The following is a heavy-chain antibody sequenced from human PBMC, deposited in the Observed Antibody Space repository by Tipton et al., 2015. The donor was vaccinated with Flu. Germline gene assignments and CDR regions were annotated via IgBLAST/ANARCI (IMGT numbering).Heavy chain of an antibody. CDR2: ISVYNGNT. D-gene: IGHD7-27*01. V-gene: IGHV1-18*01. J-gene: IGHJ3*02. CDR1: GYTLTSSS. Sequence: QLVQSGAEVKKPGASVKVSCKASGYTLTSSSVSWVRQAPGQGLEWMGWISVYNGNTKFAQKVQGRVTMTTDTTTSTAYMELRSLRFDDTAVYYCVRAAGLLGPFDIRGQGTMVTVSS. CDR3: VRAAGLLGPFDI.